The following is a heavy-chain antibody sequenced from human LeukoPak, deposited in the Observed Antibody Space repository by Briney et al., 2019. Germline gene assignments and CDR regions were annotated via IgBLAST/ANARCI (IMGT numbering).Heavy chain of an antibody. CDR1: GFTFSSYG. CDR3: AKDRRYSSSWYDGMDV. D-gene: IGHD6-13*01. V-gene: IGHV3-30*18. J-gene: IGHJ6*02. Sequence: GRSLRLSCAASGFTFSSYGMHWVRQAPGKGLEWVAVISYDGSNKYYADSVKGRFTISRDNSKNTLYLQMNSLRAEDTAVYYCAKDRRYSSSWYDGMDVWGQGTTVTVSS. CDR2: ISYDGSNK.